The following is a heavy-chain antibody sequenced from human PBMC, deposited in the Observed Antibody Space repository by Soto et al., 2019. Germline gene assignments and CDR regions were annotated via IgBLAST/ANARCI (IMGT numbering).Heavy chain of an antibody. CDR2: IRRNAYGGTT. Sequence: LRLSCTTSGFTFGDYALSWVRQAPGKGLEWVGFIRRNAYGGTTDYAASVKGRFTISRDDSKNIAYLQMNSLRTEDTALYYCTRASSLDFDFWGQGTLVTVSS. CDR3: TRASSLDFDF. CDR1: GFTFGDYA. D-gene: IGHD3-16*01. V-gene: IGHV3-49*04. J-gene: IGHJ4*02.